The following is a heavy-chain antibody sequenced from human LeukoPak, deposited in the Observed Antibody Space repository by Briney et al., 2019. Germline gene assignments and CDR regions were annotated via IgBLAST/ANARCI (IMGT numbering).Heavy chain of an antibody. V-gene: IGHV3-7*03. J-gene: IGHJ6*04. Sequence: GGSLRLSCVASGFTFSSYWMSWVRQAPGKGLEWVANIKQDGSEKYYVDSVKGRFTISRDNAKNSLYLQMNSLRAEDTAVYYCASSGVTTVTYYYYGMDVWGKGTTVTVSS. D-gene: IGHD4-17*01. CDR3: ASSGVTTVTYYYYGMDV. CDR1: GFTFSSYW. CDR2: IKQDGSEK.